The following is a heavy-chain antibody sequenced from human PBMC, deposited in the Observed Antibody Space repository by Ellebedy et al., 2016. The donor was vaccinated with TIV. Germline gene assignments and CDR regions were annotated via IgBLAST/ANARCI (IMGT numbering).Heavy chain of an antibody. J-gene: IGHJ5*02. V-gene: IGHV3-74*01. CDR1: GFTFRSYW. CDR2: INSDGSST. CDR3: ASYSNYNWFDP. Sequence: GESMKISCAASGFTFRSYWMHWVRQAPGKGLVWVSRINSDGSSTSYADSVKGRFTISRDNAKNTLYLQMNSLRAEYTAVYYCASYSNYNWFDPWGQGTLVTVSS. D-gene: IGHD4-11*01.